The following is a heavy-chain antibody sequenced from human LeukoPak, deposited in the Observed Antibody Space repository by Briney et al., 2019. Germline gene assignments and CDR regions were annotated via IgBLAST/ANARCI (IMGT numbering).Heavy chain of an antibody. D-gene: IGHD4-17*01. CDR2: IYYSGST. Sequence: SETPSLTCTVSGGSISSGDYYWSWIRQPPGTGLEWIGYIYYSGSTYYNPSLKSRVTISVDTSKNQFSLKLSSVTAADTAVYYCARGPLSYGALGNGMDVWGQGTTVTVSS. CDR1: GGSISSGDYY. V-gene: IGHV4-30-4*01. CDR3: ARGPLSYGALGNGMDV. J-gene: IGHJ6*02.